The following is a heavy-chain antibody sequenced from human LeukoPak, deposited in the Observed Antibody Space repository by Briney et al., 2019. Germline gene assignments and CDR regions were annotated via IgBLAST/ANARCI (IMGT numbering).Heavy chain of an antibody. CDR3: ARDESGSFDY. CDR1: GDSISRYY. Sequence: SETLSLTCTVSGDSISRYYWSWIRQPPGKGLEWIGYIYYSGSTNYNPSLKSRVTISVDTSKDQFSLKLSSVTAADTAVYYCARDESGSFDYWGQGTLVTVSS. J-gene: IGHJ4*02. D-gene: IGHD5-12*01. V-gene: IGHV4-59*01. CDR2: IYYSGST.